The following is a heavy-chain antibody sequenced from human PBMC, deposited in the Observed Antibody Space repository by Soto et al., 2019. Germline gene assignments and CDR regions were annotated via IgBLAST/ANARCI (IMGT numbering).Heavy chain of an antibody. CDR2: ISGSGTTT. Sequence: GGSLRLSCAASGFPFSSKSVNWVRQAPGKGLEWVSYISGSGTTTRYADSVKGRFTLSRDNAKNSLFLDMNSLTDEDTAVYYCARDLNWAFDHWGRGTLVTVSS. CDR3: ARDLNWAFDH. CDR1: GFPFSSKS. D-gene: IGHD3-16*01. J-gene: IGHJ5*02. V-gene: IGHV3-48*02.